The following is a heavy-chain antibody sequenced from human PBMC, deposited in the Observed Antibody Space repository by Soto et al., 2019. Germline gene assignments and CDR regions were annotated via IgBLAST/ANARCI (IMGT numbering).Heavy chain of an antibody. J-gene: IGHJ5*02. Sequence: KTGGSLRLSCAASGFTFSCYSMNWVRQAPGKGLEWVSSISSSSSYIYYADSVKGRFTISRDNAKNSLYLQMSSLRVEDTAVYYCARDATYQLPSWGQGTLVTVSS. CDR1: GFTFSCYS. CDR2: ISSSSSYI. CDR3: ARDATYQLPS. D-gene: IGHD2-2*01. V-gene: IGHV3-21*04.